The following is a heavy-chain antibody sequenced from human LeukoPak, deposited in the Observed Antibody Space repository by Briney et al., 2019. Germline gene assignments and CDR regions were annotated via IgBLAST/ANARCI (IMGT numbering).Heavy chain of an antibody. CDR2: IYPDDSDA. D-gene: IGHD3-10*01. V-gene: IGHV5-51*01. CDR1: GYRFSDYW. J-gene: IGHJ4*02. Sequence: GESLKISCKGSGYRFSDYWITWVRQMPGKGLEWMGIIYPDDSDARYSPSFQGLVTISADKSINTAYLQWSSLKASDTAMYYCARHGRYGSRTYYRREVDYWGQGTLVTVSS. CDR3: ARHGRYGSRTYYRREVDY.